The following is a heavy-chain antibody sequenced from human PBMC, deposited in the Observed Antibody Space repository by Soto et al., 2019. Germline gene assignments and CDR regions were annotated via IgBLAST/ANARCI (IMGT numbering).Heavy chain of an antibody. D-gene: IGHD5-12*01. V-gene: IGHV3-23*01. CDR1: GFTFSSNA. CDR2: ISSSGGST. J-gene: IGHJ4*02. Sequence: GGSLRLSCAASGFTFSSNAMSWVRQAPGKGLEWVSGISSSGGSTYYADSVKGRFTISRDNSKNMLYLQMNNLRAEDTAVYYCANAQGGFYFDYWGQGTLVTVSS. CDR3: ANAQGGFYFDY.